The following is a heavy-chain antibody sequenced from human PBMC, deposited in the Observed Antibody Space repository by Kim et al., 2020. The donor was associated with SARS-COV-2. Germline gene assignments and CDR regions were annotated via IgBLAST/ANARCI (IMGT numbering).Heavy chain of an antibody. Sequence: SETLSLTCAVYGGSFSGYYWSWIRQPPGKGLEWIGEINHSGSTNYNPSLKSRVTISVDTSKNQFSLKLSSVTAADTAVYYCARFGVVASGFDYWGQGTLVTVSS. V-gene: IGHV4-34*01. CDR3: ARFGVVASGFDY. CDR2: INHSGST. CDR1: GGSFSGYY. D-gene: IGHD2-15*01. J-gene: IGHJ4*02.